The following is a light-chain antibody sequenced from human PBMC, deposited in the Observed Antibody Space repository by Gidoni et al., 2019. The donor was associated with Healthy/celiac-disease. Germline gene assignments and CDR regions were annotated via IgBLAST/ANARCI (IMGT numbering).Light chain of an antibody. CDR2: GAS. Sequence: EIVMTQSPATLSVSPGERATLSCRASQSVSSNFAWYQQKPGQAPRLLIYGASTRATGIPARFSGSGSGTEFTLTISSLQSEDFAVYYCQQYNNGPPITFXQXTRLEIK. V-gene: IGKV3-15*01. CDR3: QQYNNGPPIT. CDR1: QSVSSN. J-gene: IGKJ5*01.